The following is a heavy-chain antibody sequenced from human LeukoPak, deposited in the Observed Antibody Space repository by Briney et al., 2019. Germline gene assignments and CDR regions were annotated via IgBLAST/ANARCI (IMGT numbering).Heavy chain of an antibody. CDR1: GFTFSSHG. Sequence: AQSLTLSCAASGFTFSSHGMHWVSQVPGKGLEWVAAIWYDGRIQYYADSVNGRLTITRDNSKNTRYLQMDRRRAEDTAVYYCARAGYCSGGSCYGSDYWGQGTLVSVSS. CDR2: IWYDGRIQ. J-gene: IGHJ4*02. V-gene: IGHV3-33*01. CDR3: ARAGYCSGGSCYGSDY. D-gene: IGHD2-15*01.